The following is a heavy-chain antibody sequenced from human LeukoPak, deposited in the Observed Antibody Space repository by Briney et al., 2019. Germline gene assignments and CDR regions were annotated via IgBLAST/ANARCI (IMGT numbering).Heavy chain of an antibody. CDR2: INAGNGNT. Sequence: ASVKVSCKASGYTFTSYAVHWVRQAPGQRLEWMGWINAGNGNTKYSQKFQGRVTITRDTSASTAYMELSSLRSEDTAVYYCARGWPGVPYAFDIWGQGTMVTVSS. V-gene: IGHV1-3*01. CDR1: GYTFTSYA. J-gene: IGHJ3*02. CDR3: ARGWPGVPYAFDI. D-gene: IGHD5-24*01.